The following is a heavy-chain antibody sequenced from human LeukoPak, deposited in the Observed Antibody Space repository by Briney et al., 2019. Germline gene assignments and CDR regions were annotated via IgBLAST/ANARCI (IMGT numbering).Heavy chain of an antibody. CDR2: IYYSGST. V-gene: IGHV4-31*03. CDR3: AREGGSYGYDY. D-gene: IGHD1-26*01. J-gene: IGHJ4*02. CDR1: GGSISSGGYY. Sequence: PSETLSLTCTVSGGSISSGGYYWSWLRQHPGKGLEWIGYIYYSGSTYYNPSLNSRLTISVDTSKNQFTLKLSSVTAADTAVYYCAREGGSYGYDYWGQGTLVTVSS.